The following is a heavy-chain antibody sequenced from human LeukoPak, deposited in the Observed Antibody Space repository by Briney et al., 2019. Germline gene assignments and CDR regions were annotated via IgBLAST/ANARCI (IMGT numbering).Heavy chain of an antibody. CDR2: IIPIFGTA. CDR3: ARGTFGGVIAFAPSFDY. Sequence: GASVKVSCKAPGGTFSSYAISWVRQAPGQGLEWMGGIIPIFGTANYAQKFQGRVTITADKSTSTAYMELSSLRSEDTAVYYCARGTFGGVIAFAPSFDYWGQGTLVTVSS. CDR1: GGTFSSYA. J-gene: IGHJ4*02. D-gene: IGHD3-16*02. V-gene: IGHV1-69*06.